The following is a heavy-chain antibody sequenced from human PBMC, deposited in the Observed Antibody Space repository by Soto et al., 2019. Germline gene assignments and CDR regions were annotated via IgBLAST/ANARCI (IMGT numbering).Heavy chain of an antibody. CDR3: ARGRDYYDSSGYYGNWFDP. CDR2: MNPNSGNT. Sequence: ASVKVSCKASGYTFTSYDINWVRQATGQGLEWMGWMNPNSGNTGYAQKFQGRVTMTRNTSISTAYMELSSLRSEDTAVYYCARGRDYYDSSGYYGNWFDPWGQGTLVTVSS. D-gene: IGHD3-22*01. CDR1: GYTFTSYD. J-gene: IGHJ5*02. V-gene: IGHV1-8*01.